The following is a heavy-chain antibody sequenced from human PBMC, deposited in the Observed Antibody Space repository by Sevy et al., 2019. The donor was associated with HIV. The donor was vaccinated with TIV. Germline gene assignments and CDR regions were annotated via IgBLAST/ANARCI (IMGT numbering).Heavy chain of an antibody. D-gene: IGHD2-8*01. V-gene: IGHV3-23*01. CDR2: LSFGCGEM. CDR1: GFTFSKYS. Sequence: GGSLRLSCAASGFTFSKYSMSWVRQPPGKGLEWVSTLSFGCGEMNYADSVKGRFTISRDNSKSSVYLQMNNLRPEDTAVYYCAREGCTKPHDYWGQGTPVTVSS. J-gene: IGHJ4*02. CDR3: AREGCTKPHDY.